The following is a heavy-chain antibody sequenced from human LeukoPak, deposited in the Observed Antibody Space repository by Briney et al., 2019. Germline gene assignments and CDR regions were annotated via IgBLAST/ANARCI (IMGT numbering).Heavy chain of an antibody. V-gene: IGHV4-59*08. CDR3: ARGENYYYGMDV. J-gene: IGHJ6*02. CDR1: GGSISSYY. Sequence: SETLSLTCTVSGGSISSYYWSWIRQPPGKGLEWIGYIYYSGSTNYNPSLKSRVTISVDTSKNQFSPKLSSVTAADTAVYYCARGENYYYGMDVWGQGTTVTVSS. CDR2: IYYSGST.